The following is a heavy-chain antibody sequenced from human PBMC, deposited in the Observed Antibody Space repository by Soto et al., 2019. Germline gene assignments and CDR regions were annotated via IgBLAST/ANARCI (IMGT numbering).Heavy chain of an antibody. D-gene: IGHD3-22*01. CDR1: GYTFTSYG. J-gene: IGHJ4*02. CDR3: ASSSSGYYYVGRFDY. V-gene: IGHV1-18*01. CDR2: ISAYNGNT. Sequence: QVQLVQSGAEVKKPGASVKVSCKASGYTFTSYGISWVRQAPGQGLEWMGWISAYNGNTNYAQKLQGRVTMTTDTSTSTAYMELRSLRSDDTAVYYCASSSSGYYYVGRFDYWGQGTLVTVSS.